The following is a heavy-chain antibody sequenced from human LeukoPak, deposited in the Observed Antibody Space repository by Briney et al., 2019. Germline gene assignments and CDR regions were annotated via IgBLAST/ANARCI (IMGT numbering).Heavy chain of an antibody. CDR2: ISAYNGNT. Sequence: ASVKVSCKASGYTFTSYGISWVRPAPGQGLEWMGWISAYNGNTNYAQKLQGRVTMTTDTSTSTAYMELRSLRSDDTAVYYCAREGAVAGMDYYYGMDVWGQGTTVTASS. CDR1: GYTFTSYG. V-gene: IGHV1-18*01. J-gene: IGHJ6*02. D-gene: IGHD6-19*01. CDR3: AREGAVAGMDYYYGMDV.